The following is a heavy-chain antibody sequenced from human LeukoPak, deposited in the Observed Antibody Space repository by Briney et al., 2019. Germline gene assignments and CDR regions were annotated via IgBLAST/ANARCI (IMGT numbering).Heavy chain of an antibody. CDR1: GFTLSSYE. Sequence: PGGSLRLSCTVSGFTLSSYEMTWFRQAPGKGLEWVSYISSSGSTIYYADSVKGRFTISRDNAKNSLYLQMNSLRAEDTAVYYCARGRSGYDLGFDYWGQGTLVTVSS. J-gene: IGHJ4*02. CDR2: ISSSGSTI. V-gene: IGHV3-48*03. D-gene: IGHD5-12*01. CDR3: ARGRSGYDLGFDY.